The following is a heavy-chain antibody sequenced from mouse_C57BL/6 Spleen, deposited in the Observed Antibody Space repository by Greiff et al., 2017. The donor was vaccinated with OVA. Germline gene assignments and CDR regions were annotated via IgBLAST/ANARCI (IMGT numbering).Heavy chain of an antibody. CDR3: AREGNGVDY. CDR1: GYSITSGYY. V-gene: IGHV3-6*01. CDR2: ISYDGSN. J-gene: IGHJ4*01. Sequence: VQLQQSGPGLVKPSQSLSLTCSVPGYSITSGYYWNWIRQFPGNKLAWMGYISYDGSNNYNPSLKNRISITRDTSKNQFFLKLNSVTTEDTATYYCAREGNGVDYWGQGTSVTVSS.